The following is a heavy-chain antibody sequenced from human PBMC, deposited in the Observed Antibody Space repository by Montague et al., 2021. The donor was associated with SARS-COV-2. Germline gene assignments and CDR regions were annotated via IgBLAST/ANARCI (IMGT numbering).Heavy chain of an antibody. D-gene: IGHD1-26*01. CDR2: IRNTGHT. V-gene: IGHV4-61*02. J-gene: IGHJ4*02. Sequence: TLSLTCTVSGASISTGIYYWSWIRQPAGKGLEWIGRIRNTGHTDYNSSLESRVFMSADTSTNQFSLSLTSVTAADTAAYFCARFGSGTLGFDLWGQGTLVTVSS. CDR1: GASISTGIYY. CDR3: ARFGSGTLGFDL.